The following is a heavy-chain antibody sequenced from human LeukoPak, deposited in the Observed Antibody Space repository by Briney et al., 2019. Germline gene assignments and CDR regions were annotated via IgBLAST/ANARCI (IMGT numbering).Heavy chain of an antibody. CDR2: IRYDGSNK. V-gene: IGHV3-30*02. CDR1: GFTFSSYG. CDR3: AKGSGSYYKAAFDI. J-gene: IGHJ3*02. D-gene: IGHD1-26*01. Sequence: GGSLRLSCAASGFTFSSYGMHWVCQAPGKGLEWVAFIRYDGSNKYYADSVKGRFTISRDNSKNTLYLQMNSLRAEDTAVYYCAKGSGSYYKAAFDIWGQGTMVTVSS.